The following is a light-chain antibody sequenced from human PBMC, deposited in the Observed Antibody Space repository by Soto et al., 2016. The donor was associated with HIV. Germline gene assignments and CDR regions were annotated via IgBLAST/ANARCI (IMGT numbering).Light chain of an antibody. CDR3: QVWDRSSDQFV. CDR2: DDS. V-gene: IGLV3-21*04. CDR1: NIGGKS. J-gene: IGLJ1*01. Sequence: SYILTQPPSPSVAPGRTASITCGGDNIGGKSVHWYQQRPGQAPMLVIYDDSDRPSGIPERLSGSSSGNTATLTISRVEAGDEADYYCQVWDRSSDQFVFGSGTKVTVL.